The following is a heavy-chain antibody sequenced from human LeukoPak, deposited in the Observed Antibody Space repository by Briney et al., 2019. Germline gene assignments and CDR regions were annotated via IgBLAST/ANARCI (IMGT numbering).Heavy chain of an antibody. Sequence: SETLSLTCTVSGGSISNYYWYWMRQTPGKGLEWIGYTYYSGNTNYNPSLKSRVTMSVDRSKNQFSLKLTSVTAADTAVYYCARDFADSSSSGYDYYYMDVWGKGTTVTVSS. D-gene: IGHD6-6*01. CDR3: ARDFADSSSSGYDYYYMDV. V-gene: IGHV4-59*12. J-gene: IGHJ6*03. CDR2: TYYSGNT. CDR1: GGSISNYY.